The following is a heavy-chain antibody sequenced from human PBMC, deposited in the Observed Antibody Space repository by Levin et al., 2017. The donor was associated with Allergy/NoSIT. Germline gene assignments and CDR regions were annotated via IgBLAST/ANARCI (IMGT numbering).Heavy chain of an antibody. CDR1: GITFSNAW. CDR2: IKSKADGGTT. CDR3: TTYSSSGYYFDY. D-gene: IGHD6-13*01. V-gene: IGHV3-15*01. Sequence: LSLTCAASGITFSNAWMSWARQAPGKGLEWVGRIKSKADGGTTEYAAPVKGRFTISRDDSKNTLYLQMNSLKTEDTAVYFCTTYSSSGYYFDYWGQGTLVTVSS. J-gene: IGHJ4*02.